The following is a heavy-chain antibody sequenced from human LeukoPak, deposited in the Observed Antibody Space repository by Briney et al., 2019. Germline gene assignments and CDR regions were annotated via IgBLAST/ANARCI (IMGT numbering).Heavy chain of an antibody. D-gene: IGHD6-13*01. CDR3: SRGGAPAGYAYDI. CDR2: IGTAGDT. V-gene: IGHV3-13*01. J-gene: IGHJ3*02. Sequence: GGSLRLSCATSGFTFSNFDLHWVRQATGEGLEWVSAIGTAGDTYYPDSVKGRFTISRDNAKNSFYLQMDNLRPGDTAVYYCSRGGAPAGYAYDIWGHGTAVTVSS. CDR1: GFTFSNFD.